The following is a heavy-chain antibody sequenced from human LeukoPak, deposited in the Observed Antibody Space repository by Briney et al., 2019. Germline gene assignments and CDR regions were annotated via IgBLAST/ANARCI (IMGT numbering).Heavy chain of an antibody. J-gene: IGHJ4*02. V-gene: IGHV3-23*01. CDR1: GFTFSSYA. Sequence: GGSLRLSCAASGFTFSSYAMSWVRQAPGKGLEWVSAISGSGGRTYYADSVKGGFTISRDNSKNTLYLQMNSLRAEDTAVYYCAKDTRRYCSGGSCYFDYWGQGTLVTVSS. CDR3: AKDTRRYCSGGSCYFDY. CDR2: ISGSGGRT. D-gene: IGHD2-15*01.